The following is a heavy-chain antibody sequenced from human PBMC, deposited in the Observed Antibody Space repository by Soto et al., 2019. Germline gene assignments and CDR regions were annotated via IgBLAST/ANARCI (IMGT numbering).Heavy chain of an antibody. V-gene: IGHV1-18*04. D-gene: IGHD3-10*01. CDR3: ARDFQVVLWFGELPHFDD. J-gene: IGHJ4*02. Sequence: QVQLVQSGAEVKKPGASVKVSCKASGYTFTSYGISWVRQAPGQGLEWMGWISAYNGNTKYAQKLQGRVTMTTDTSTSTAYMELRSLRSDDTAVYYCARDFQVVLWFGELPHFDDWGQGTLVTVSS. CDR1: GYTFTSYG. CDR2: ISAYNGNT.